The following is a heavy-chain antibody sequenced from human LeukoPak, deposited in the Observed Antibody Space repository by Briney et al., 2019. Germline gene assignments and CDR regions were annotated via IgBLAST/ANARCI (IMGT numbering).Heavy chain of an antibody. Sequence: GGSLRLSCAASGFTVSSNYMSWVRQAPGKGLEWVSVIYSGGSTYYADSVKGRFTISRDNSKNTLYLQMNSLRAEDTAVYYCARPPGYSSSWYGYYYYYGMDVWGQGTTVTVSS. CDR3: ARPPGYSSSWYGYYYYYGMDV. CDR2: IYSGGST. V-gene: IGHV3-53*01. CDR1: GFTVSSNY. D-gene: IGHD6-13*01. J-gene: IGHJ6*02.